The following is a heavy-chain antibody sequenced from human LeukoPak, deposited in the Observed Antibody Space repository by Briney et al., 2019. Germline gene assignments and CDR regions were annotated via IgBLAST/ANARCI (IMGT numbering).Heavy chain of an antibody. CDR2: ISYSGST. CDR3: ARDRDGGYDILTGHPGFDY. CDR1: GGSISRYY. Sequence: SETLSLTCTVSGGSISRYYWSWIRQPPGKGLEWIGYISYSGSTNYNPSLKSRVTISVDTSQNQFSLRLSSVTAADTAVYYCARDRDGGYDILTGHPGFDYWGQGTLVTVSS. V-gene: IGHV4-59*12. D-gene: IGHD3-9*01. J-gene: IGHJ4*02.